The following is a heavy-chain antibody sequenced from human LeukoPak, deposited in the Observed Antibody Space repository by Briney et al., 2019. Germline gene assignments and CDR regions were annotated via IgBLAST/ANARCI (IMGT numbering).Heavy chain of an antibody. J-gene: IGHJ4*02. Sequence: GGSLRLSCAASGFTFDDYAMHWVRQAPGKGLEWVSGISWNSGNIGYVDSVKGRFTISRDNAKNSLYLQMNSLRAEDTAVYYYAKGAGTTVDYWGQGTLVTVSS. D-gene: IGHD1-1*01. CDR1: GFTFDDYA. CDR2: ISWNSGNI. V-gene: IGHV3-9*01. CDR3: AKGAGTTVDY.